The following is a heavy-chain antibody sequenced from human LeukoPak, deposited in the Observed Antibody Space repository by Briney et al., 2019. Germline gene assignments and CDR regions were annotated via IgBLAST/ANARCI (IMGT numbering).Heavy chain of an antibody. J-gene: IGHJ3*02. Sequence: QSGGSLRLSCAASGFTFSSYSMNWVRQAPGKGLEWVSYISSSSSTIYYADSVKGRFTISRDNAKNSLYLQMNSLRAEDTAVYYCARDQTDQGFLNYYGSGIAFDIWGQGTMVTVSS. V-gene: IGHV3-48*04. D-gene: IGHD3-10*01. CDR2: ISSSSSTI. CDR1: GFTFSSYS. CDR3: ARDQTDQGFLNYYGSGIAFDI.